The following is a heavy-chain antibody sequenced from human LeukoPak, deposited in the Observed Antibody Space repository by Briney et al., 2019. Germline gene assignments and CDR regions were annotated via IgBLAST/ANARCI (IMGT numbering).Heavy chain of an antibody. Sequence: GGSLRLSCAASGFTFSSYWMHWVRQAPGKGLLWDSRINSDGSSTTYADSVKGRFTISRDNAKNSLYLQMNSLRAEDTAVYYCASSDILTGYYRYWGQGTLVTVSS. D-gene: IGHD3-9*01. CDR3: ASSDILTGYYRY. CDR1: GFTFSSYW. J-gene: IGHJ4*02. V-gene: IGHV3-74*01. CDR2: INSDGSST.